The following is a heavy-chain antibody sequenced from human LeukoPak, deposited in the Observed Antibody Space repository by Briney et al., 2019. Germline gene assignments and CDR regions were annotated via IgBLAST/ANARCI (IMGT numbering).Heavy chain of an antibody. CDR1: GGSFSGYY. V-gene: IGHV4-34*01. J-gene: IGHJ5*02. Sequence: SETLSLTCAVYGGSFSGYYWSWIRQPPGKGLEWIGEINHSGSTNYNPSLKSRVTISVDTSKNQFSLKLSSVTAADTAVYYCARDLGSGSYSGRNWFDPWGQGTLVTVSS. D-gene: IGHD1-26*01. CDR3: ARDLGSGSYSGRNWFDP. CDR2: INHSGST.